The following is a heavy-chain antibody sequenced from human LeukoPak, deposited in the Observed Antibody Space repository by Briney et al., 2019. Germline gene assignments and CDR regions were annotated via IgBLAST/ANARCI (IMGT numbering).Heavy chain of an antibody. V-gene: IGHV4-61*01. Sequence: PSETLSLTCTVSGGSVSSGSYYWSWIRQPPGKGLEWIGYIYYSGSTNYNPSLKSRVTISVDTSKNQFSLRLSSVTSADTAVYYCARDSHVDTLNHFDYWGQGTLVTVSS. CDR2: IYYSGST. J-gene: IGHJ4*02. D-gene: IGHD5-18*01. CDR3: ARDSHVDTLNHFDY. CDR1: GGSVSSGSYY.